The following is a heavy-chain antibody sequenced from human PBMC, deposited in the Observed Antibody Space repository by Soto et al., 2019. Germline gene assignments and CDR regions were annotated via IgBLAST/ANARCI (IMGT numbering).Heavy chain of an antibody. Sequence: SETLSLTCSVSGADINTYSWTWIRQPAGKGLEWIGRIYTSASINYNPSLRGLVTLSVDTSTNQASLILASVTAADTAVYYCARDREAWYNFYYGMDVWGQGTTVTVSS. D-gene: IGHD1-26*01. CDR2: IYTSASI. CDR1: GADINTYS. J-gene: IGHJ6*02. V-gene: IGHV4-4*07. CDR3: ARDREAWYNFYYGMDV.